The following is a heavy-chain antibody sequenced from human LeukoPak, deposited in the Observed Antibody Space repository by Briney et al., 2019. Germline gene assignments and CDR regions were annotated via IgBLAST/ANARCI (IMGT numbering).Heavy chain of an antibody. V-gene: IGHV4-34*01. CDR3: AGERYFDWSPPYYYYYGMDV. Sequence: PSETLSLTCAVYGGSFSGYYWSWIRQPSGKGLEWIGEINHSGSTNYNPSLKSRVTISVDTSKNQFSLKLSSVTAADTAVYYCAGERYFDWSPPYYYYYGMDVWGQGTTVTVSS. J-gene: IGHJ6*02. CDR1: GGSFSGYY. CDR2: INHSGST. D-gene: IGHD3-9*01.